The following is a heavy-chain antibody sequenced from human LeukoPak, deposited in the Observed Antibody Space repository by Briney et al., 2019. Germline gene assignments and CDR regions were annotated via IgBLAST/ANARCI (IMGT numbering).Heavy chain of an antibody. CDR1: GYTFTSYD. V-gene: IGHV1-8*01. CDR3: ARLYGDCYYYYGMDV. J-gene: IGHJ6*02. CDR2: MNPNSGNT. D-gene: IGHD4-17*01. Sequence: GASVKVSCKASGYTFTSYDINWVRQATGQGLEWMGWMNPNSGNTGYAQKFQGRVTMTRNTSISTAYMELSSLRSEDTAVYYCARLYGDCYYYYGMDVWGQGTTVTVSS.